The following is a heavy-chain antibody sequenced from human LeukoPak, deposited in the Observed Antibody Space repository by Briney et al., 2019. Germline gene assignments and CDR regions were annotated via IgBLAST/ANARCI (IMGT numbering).Heavy chain of an antibody. V-gene: IGHV5-51*01. Sequence: GESLKISCKGSGYRFTNYWIGWVRQMPGKGLEWMGIIYPGDSETRYSPSFQGQVTISADKSISTAYLQWSSLKASDTALYYCASASIAARNPFRYYYMDVWGKGTTVTVSS. CDR3: ASASIAARNPFRYYYMDV. J-gene: IGHJ6*03. CDR1: GYRFTNYW. D-gene: IGHD6-6*01. CDR2: IYPGDSET.